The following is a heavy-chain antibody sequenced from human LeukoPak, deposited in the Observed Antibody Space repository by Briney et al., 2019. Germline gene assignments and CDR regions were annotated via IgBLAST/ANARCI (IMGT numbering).Heavy chain of an antibody. CDR2: IYHSGST. V-gene: IGHV4-38-2*01. Sequence: SETLSLTCAVSGYSISSGYYWGWTRQPPGKGLEWIGSIYHSGSTYYNPSLKSRVTISVDTSKNQFSLKLSSVTAADTAVYYCARRRTIGYFDYWGQGTLVTVSS. D-gene: IGHD1-1*01. CDR1: GYSISSGYY. J-gene: IGHJ4*02. CDR3: ARRRTIGYFDY.